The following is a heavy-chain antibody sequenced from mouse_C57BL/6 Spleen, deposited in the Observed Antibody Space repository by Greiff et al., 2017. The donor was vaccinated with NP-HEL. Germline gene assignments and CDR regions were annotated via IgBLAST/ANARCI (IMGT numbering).Heavy chain of an antibody. J-gene: IGHJ2*01. Sequence: QVTLKESGPGILQSSQTLSLTCSFSGFSLSTSGMGVSWIRQPSGKGLEWLAHIYWDDDKRYNPSLKSRLTISKDTSRNQVFLKTTSVDTADTATYYCARDYYGSSNFDYWGQGTTLTVSS. D-gene: IGHD1-1*01. V-gene: IGHV8-12*01. CDR3: ARDYYGSSNFDY. CDR2: IYWDDDK. CDR1: GFSLSTSGMG.